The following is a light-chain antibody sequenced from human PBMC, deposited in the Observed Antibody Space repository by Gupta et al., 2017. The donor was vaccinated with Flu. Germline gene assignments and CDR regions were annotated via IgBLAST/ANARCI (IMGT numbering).Light chain of an antibody. CDR1: KGVSSN. J-gene: IGKJ4*01. V-gene: IGKV3-15*01. CDR3: QQYNNRPPLT. Sequence: EGTAITSRTTKGVSSNLAWYQQKPGQAPRLLIYDTTIRATSIPARISSGRSGAEFTPTLSTLQSQDSAAFYYQQYNNRPPLTFGRGTKVEIK. CDR2: DTT.